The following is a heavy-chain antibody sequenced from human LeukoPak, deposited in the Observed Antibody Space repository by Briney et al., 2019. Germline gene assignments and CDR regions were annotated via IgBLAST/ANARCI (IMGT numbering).Heavy chain of an antibody. CDR1: GGSISSSSYY. D-gene: IGHD3-10*01. J-gene: IGHJ4*02. CDR2: IYYSGST. V-gene: IGHV4-39*07. CDR3: ARGRITEWYYYGSGPIY. Sequence: SETLSLTCTVSGGSISSSSYYWGWIRQPPGKGPEWIGSIYYSGSTYYNPSLKSRVTISVDTSKNQFSLKLSSVTAADTAVYYCARGRITEWYYYGSGPIYWGQGTLVTVSS.